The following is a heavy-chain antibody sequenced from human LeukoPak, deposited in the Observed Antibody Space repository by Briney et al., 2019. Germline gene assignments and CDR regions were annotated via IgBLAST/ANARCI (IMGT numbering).Heavy chain of an antibody. CDR3: ARDRDSSGLAYFDY. J-gene: IGHJ4*02. CDR1: GVTFSSYG. V-gene: IGHV3-33*01. CDR2: IWYDGSNK. Sequence: GGSLRLSCAASGVTFSSYGMHWVRQAPGKGLEWVAVIWYDGSNKDYADSVKGRFTISRDNSKNTLYLQMNSLRAEDTAVYYCARDRDSSGLAYFDYWGQGTLVTVSS. D-gene: IGHD3-22*01.